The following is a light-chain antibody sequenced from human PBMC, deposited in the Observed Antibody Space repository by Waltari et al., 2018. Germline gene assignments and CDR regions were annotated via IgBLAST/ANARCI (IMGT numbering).Light chain of an antibody. CDR3: ATWDSSLSVGV. V-gene: IGLV1-51*02. CDR2: ENN. CDR1: SSNIGTNY. J-gene: IGLJ3*02. Sequence: QSVLTQPPSVSAAPGQKVTISCSGSSSNIGTNYVSWYQQLPRTAPKLLIYENNKRPSGIPDRFSGSKSGTSATLGITGLQTGDEADYYCATWDSSLSVGVFGGGTKLTVL.